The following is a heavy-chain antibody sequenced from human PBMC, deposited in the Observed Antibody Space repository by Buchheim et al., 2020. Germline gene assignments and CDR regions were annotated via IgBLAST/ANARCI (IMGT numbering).Heavy chain of an antibody. J-gene: IGHJ4*02. Sequence: EVQLLESGGGLVQPGGSLRLSCAASGFTFSSYAMSWVRQAPGKGLEWVSAISGSGGSTYYADSVKGRFTISRDNSKNTLYLQMNSLRAEDTAVYYCAKYSVLRYFDWLRPKRFFDYWGQGTL. CDR2: ISGSGGST. CDR1: GFTFSSYA. CDR3: AKYSVLRYFDWLRPKRFFDY. D-gene: IGHD3-9*01. V-gene: IGHV3-23*01.